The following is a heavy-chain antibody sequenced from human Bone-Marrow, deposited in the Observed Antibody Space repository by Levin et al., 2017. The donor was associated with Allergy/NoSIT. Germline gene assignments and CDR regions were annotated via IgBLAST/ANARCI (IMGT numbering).Heavy chain of an antibody. CDR3: ARPPRVRFLEWEDGYFDY. Sequence: VASVKVSCKASGYTFTSYAMHWVRQAPGQRLEWMGWINAGNGNTKYSQKFQGRVTITRDTSASTAYMELSSLRSEDTAVYYCARPPRVRFLEWEDGYFDYWGQGTLVTVSS. CDR2: INAGNGNT. J-gene: IGHJ4*02. V-gene: IGHV1-3*01. CDR1: GYTFTSYA. D-gene: IGHD3-3*01.